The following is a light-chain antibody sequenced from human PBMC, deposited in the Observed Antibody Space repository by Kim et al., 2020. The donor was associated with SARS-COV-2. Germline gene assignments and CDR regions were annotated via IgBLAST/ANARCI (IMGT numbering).Light chain of an antibody. CDR1: NIGSKN. CDR3: QVWDSSTYV. CDR2: RDR. Sequence: SYELTQPLSVSVDLGQTARITCGGNNIGSKNVHWYQQKPGQAPVLVIYRDRKRPYGIPERFSGSNSGNTATLTISRAQAGDEADYYCQVWDSSTYVFGSG. J-gene: IGLJ1*01. V-gene: IGLV3-9*01.